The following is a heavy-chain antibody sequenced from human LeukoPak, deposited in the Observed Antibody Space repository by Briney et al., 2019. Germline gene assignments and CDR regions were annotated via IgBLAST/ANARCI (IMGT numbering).Heavy chain of an antibody. Sequence: SETLSLTCTVSGGSISSSYYYWGWIRQPPGKGLEWFGSIYFSGSTFYNPSLKSRVTISVDTSKSQFSLKLTSVTAADTAVYYCARHSGGSRSDNAFDIWRQGTMVTVSS. J-gene: IGHJ3*02. CDR2: IYFSGST. D-gene: IGHD3-10*01. V-gene: IGHV4-39*01. CDR3: ARHSGGSRSDNAFDI. CDR1: GGSISSSYYY.